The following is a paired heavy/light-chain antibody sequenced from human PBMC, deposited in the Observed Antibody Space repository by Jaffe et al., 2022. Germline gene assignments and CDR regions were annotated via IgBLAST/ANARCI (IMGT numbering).Heavy chain of an antibody. J-gene: IGHJ4*02. D-gene: IGHD3-3*01. CDR2: ISWNSDTI. CDR3: AKGRGLTIFEPIDY. V-gene: IGHV3-9*01. Sequence: EVQLVESGGGLVQPGRSLRVSCAVSGLTFYDYAMYWVRQTPGKGLEWVSGISWNSDTIVYGDSVKGRFTISRDNAKNSLYLQMNSLRAEDTALYYCAKGRGLTIFEPIDYWGQGTLVTVSS. CDR1: GLTFYDYA.
Light chain of an antibody. CDR2: DAS. CDR1: HSVSSSY. CDR3: QHYGRSPQQT. Sequence: EIVLTQSPGTLSLSPGERATLSCRASHSVSSSYLAWYQQKPGQPPRLVIYDASTRATGIPDRFSGSWSGTDFSLTISRVEPEDFAVYYCQHYGRSPQQTFGQGTKLEIK. J-gene: IGKJ2*01. V-gene: IGKV3-20*01.